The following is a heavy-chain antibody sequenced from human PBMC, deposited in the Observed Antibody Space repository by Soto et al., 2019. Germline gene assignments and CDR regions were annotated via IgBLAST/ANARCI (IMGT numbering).Heavy chain of an antibody. V-gene: IGHV3-74*01. Sequence: AGSLRLSCAASGFTFSSYWMHWVRQAPGKGLVWVSRINSDVRSTSYADSVKGRFTISRDNAKNTLHLQMNSLRAEGTGAYYSASHHWPIEYSSPSIEGYFDYGGTGMLVTVSS. D-gene: IGHD6-6*01. CDR3: ASHHWPIEYSSPSIEGYFDY. CDR1: GFTFSSYW. J-gene: IGHJ4*02. CDR2: INSDVRST.